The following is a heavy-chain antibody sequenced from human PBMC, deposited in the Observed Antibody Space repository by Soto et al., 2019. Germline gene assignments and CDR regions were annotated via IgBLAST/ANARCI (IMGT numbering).Heavy chain of an antibody. Sequence: GRSLRLSGTASGFTFSSYAMGWFRQAPGKGLEWVSAMSGIGVSTYYADSVKVRFTISRDNSKNTLYRQRNSLRAEDTAGYDCAKVAVDARDFGYYFHYSGPGTRVTVYS. CDR2: MSGIGVST. D-gene: IGHD5-12*01. CDR1: GFTFSSYA. CDR3: AKVAVDARDFGYYFHY. V-gene: IGHV3-23*01. J-gene: IGHJ4*02.